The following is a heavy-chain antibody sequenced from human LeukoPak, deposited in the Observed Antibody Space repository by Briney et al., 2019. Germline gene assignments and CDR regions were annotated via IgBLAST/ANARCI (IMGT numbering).Heavy chain of an antibody. J-gene: IGHJ3*02. CDR1: GGSISSSSYY. CDR3: ASLVGRNAFDI. CDR2: IYYSGST. D-gene: IGHD2-15*01. V-gene: IGHV4-39*07. Sequence: SENLSLTRTVSGGSISSSSYYWGWIRQPPGKGLEWIGSIYYSGSTYYNPSLKSRVTISVDTSKNQFSLKLSSVTAADTAVYYCASLVGRNAFDIWGQGTMVTVSS.